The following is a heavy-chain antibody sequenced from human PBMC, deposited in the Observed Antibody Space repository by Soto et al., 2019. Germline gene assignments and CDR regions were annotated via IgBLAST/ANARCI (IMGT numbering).Heavy chain of an antibody. CDR3: ARVRYYGSGSPGLNDY. D-gene: IGHD3-10*01. Sequence: EVQLVESGGGLVQPGGSLRLSCAASGFTVSSNYMSWVRQAPGKGLEWVSIIYSAGSTNYADPVKGRFTISRDNSKNTLYLQMNSLRAEDSAVYYCARVRYYGSGSPGLNDYWGQGTLVTVSS. CDR2: IYSAGST. V-gene: IGHV3-66*01. CDR1: GFTVSSNY. J-gene: IGHJ4*02.